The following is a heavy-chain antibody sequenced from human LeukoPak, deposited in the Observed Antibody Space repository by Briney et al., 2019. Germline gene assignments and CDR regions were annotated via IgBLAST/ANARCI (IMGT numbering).Heavy chain of an antibody. J-gene: IGHJ4*02. CDR2: IYPGDSDT. CDR1: GYSFTNYW. Sequence: GESLKISCQGSGYSFTNYWIAWVRQMPGKGLEWMGIIYPGDSDTKYSPSFQGQVTISADKSITTAYLQWSSLKASDTAMYYCARRGYANYALDYWGQGTLVTVSS. V-gene: IGHV5-51*01. D-gene: IGHD5-12*01. CDR3: ARRGYANYALDY.